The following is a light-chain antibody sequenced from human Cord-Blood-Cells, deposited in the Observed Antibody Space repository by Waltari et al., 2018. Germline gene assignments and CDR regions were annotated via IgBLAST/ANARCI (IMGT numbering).Light chain of an antibody. CDR3: SSYTSSSTLV. J-gene: IGLJ2*01. V-gene: IGLV2-14*01. CDR1: SSDVGGYNY. CDR2: EVS. Sequence: QSALTQPASVSGSPGQSITISCTGTSSDVGGYNYVSWYQQHPGKAPKLMIYEVSNRPSGFSNRFSGSKSGNTASLTIFGLQAEDEADYYCSSYTSSSTLVFGGGTKLTVL.